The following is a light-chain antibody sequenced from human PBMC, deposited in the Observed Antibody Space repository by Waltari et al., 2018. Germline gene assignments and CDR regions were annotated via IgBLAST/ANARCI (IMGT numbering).Light chain of an antibody. CDR2: GAS. CDR3: QQYVSSPLT. V-gene: IGKV3-20*01. J-gene: IGKJ4*01. CDR1: QSVSSTY. Sequence: EIVLTQSPGTLSSSPGERATLSCRTSQSVSSTYIAWYQQKPGQTPRLLIYGASNRATGIPDRFSGSGSGTDFTLTISRMEPEDSAVYYCQQYVSSPLTFGGGTKVEIK.